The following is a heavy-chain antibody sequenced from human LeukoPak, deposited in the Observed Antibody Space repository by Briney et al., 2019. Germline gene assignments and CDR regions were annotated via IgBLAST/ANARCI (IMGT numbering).Heavy chain of an antibody. CDR2: ISGSGGST. V-gene: IGHV3-23*01. CDR3: AKSTGDSGWYGVDY. J-gene: IGHJ4*02. Sequence: GGSLRLSCAASGFTFSSYAMSWVRQAPGKGLEWVSAISGSGGSTYYADSVKGRFTISRDNSKNTLYLQMNSLRAEDTAVYYCAKSTGDSGWYGVDYWGQGTLVTVSS. CDR1: GFTFSSYA. D-gene: IGHD6-19*01.